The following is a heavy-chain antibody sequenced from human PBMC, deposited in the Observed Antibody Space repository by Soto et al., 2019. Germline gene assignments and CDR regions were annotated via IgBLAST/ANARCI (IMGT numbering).Heavy chain of an antibody. CDR3: ARDEPSNYMDNYYYGMDV. V-gene: IGHV1-69*13. D-gene: IGHD1-7*01. Sequence: GASVKVSCKASGGTFSSYAISWVRQAPGQGLEWMGGIIPIFGTANYAQKFQGRVTITADESTSTAYMELSSLRSEDTAVYYCARDEPSNYMDNYYYGMDVWGQGTTVTVSS. J-gene: IGHJ6*02. CDR1: GGTFSSYA. CDR2: IIPIFGTA.